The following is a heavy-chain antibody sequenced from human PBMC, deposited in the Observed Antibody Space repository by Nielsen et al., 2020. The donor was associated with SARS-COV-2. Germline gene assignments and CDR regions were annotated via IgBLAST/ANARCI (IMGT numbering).Heavy chain of an antibody. CDR2: IKQDGSEK. J-gene: IGHJ6*02. V-gene: IGHV3-7*01. Sequence: GGSLRLSCATSGFTFSTYAMSWVRQAPGKGLGWVANIKQDGSEKYYIDSVKGRFTTSRDNAKNSLYLQMNSLRAEDTAVYYCARDWSSGAGSSYYYCGMDVWGQGTTVTVSS. D-gene: IGHD3-10*01. CDR3: ARDWSSGAGSSYYYCGMDV. CDR1: GFTFSTYA.